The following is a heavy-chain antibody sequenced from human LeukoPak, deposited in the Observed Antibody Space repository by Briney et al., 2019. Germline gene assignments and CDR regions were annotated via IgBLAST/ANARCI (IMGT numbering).Heavy chain of an antibody. J-gene: IGHJ4*02. CDR1: GGSISSYY. D-gene: IGHD1-26*01. V-gene: IGHV4-59*01. CDR3: ARVRPNHWETDFDY. Sequence: SETLSLTCTVSGGSISSYYWSWVRQPPGKGLEWIGYIYYSGSTNYNPSLKSRVTISVDTSKNQFSLKLSSVTAADTAVYYCARVRPNHWETDFDYWGQGTLDTVSS. CDR2: IYYSGST.